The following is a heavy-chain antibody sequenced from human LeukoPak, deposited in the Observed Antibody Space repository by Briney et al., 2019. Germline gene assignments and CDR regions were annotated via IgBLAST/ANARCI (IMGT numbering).Heavy chain of an antibody. D-gene: IGHD1-26*01. CDR2: INTDGTT. Sequence: PGGSLRLSCAASGFTFSTYWMHWVRQTPGKGLVWVSRINTDGTTRYADSVKGRFTISRDNAKNTLYLQMDSLRAEDTAVYYCARGAGIVGSTTPFDYWGQGALVTVSS. CDR1: GFTFSTYW. V-gene: IGHV3-74*01. CDR3: ARGAGIVGSTTPFDY. J-gene: IGHJ4*02.